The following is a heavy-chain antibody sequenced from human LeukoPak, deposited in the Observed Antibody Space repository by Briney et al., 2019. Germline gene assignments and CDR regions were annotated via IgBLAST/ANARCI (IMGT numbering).Heavy chain of an antibody. D-gene: IGHD2-21*02. CDR2: IYYSGST. Sequence: SETLSLTCTVSGGSISNYYWSWIRQPPGKGLEWIGYIYYSGSTYYNPSLKSRVTISVDTSKNQFSLKLSSVTAADTAVYYCARAIVVVTAIPQYYFDYWGQGTLVTVSS. J-gene: IGHJ4*02. CDR3: ARAIVVVTAIPQYYFDY. CDR1: GGSISNYY. V-gene: IGHV4-30-4*01.